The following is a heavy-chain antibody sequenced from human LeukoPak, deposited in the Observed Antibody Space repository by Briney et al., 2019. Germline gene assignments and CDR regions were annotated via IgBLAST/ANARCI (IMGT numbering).Heavy chain of an antibody. CDR2: ISSSSSYI. J-gene: IGHJ5*02. V-gene: IGHV3-21*01. CDR3: ARDYYDNSGYFSP. Sequence: PGGSLRLSCAASGFTFSSYSMNWVRQAPGKGLEWVSSISSSSSYIYYADSVKGRFTISRDNAKNSLYLQMNSLRAEDTALYYCARDYYDNSGYFSPWGQGTLVTVSS. CDR1: GFTFSSYS. D-gene: IGHD3-22*01.